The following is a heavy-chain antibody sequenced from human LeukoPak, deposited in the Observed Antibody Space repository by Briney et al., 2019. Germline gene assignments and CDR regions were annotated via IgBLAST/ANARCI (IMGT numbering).Heavy chain of an antibody. CDR1: GFTFSSYW. Sequence: GGSLRLSCAASGFTFSSYWMSWVRQAPGKGLEWVANIKQDGSEKYYVDSVKGRFTISRDNAKNSLYLQMNSLRAEDTAVYYCARSYDSSGYQSEAFDIWGQGTMVTVSS. D-gene: IGHD3-22*01. J-gene: IGHJ3*02. CDR2: IKQDGSEK. V-gene: IGHV3-7*01. CDR3: ARSYDSSGYQSEAFDI.